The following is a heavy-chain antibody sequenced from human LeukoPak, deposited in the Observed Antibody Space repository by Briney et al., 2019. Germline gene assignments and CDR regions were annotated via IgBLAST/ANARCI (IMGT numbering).Heavy chain of an antibody. J-gene: IGHJ6*02. Sequence: SVKVSCKASGFTFTSSAMQWVRQARGQRLEWIGWIVVGSGNTNYAQEFQERVTITRDMSTSTAYMELSSLRSEDTAVYYCAAGSTTYYLFGMDVWGQGTTVTVSS. CDR2: IVVGSGNT. V-gene: IGHV1-58*02. CDR1: GFTFTSSA. D-gene: IGHD2/OR15-2a*01. CDR3: AAGSTTYYLFGMDV.